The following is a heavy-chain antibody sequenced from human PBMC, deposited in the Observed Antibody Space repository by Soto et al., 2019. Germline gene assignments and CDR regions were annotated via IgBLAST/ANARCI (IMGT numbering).Heavy chain of an antibody. D-gene: IGHD2-21*01. CDR2: IRDSDSGGST. J-gene: IGHJ4*02. CDR3: AKVRVGIDVDFDY. Sequence: PGGSLRLSCAASGFTFSSYSMNWVRQAPGKGLEWVSTIRDSDSGGSTFYADSVKGRFTISRDDSKNTLYLQMSSLRAEDTAMYYCAKVRVGIDVDFDYWGQGALVTVSS. V-gene: IGHV3-23*01. CDR1: GFTFSSYS.